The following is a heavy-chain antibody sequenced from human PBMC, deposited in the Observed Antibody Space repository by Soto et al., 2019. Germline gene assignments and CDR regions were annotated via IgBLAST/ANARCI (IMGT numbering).Heavy chain of an antibody. CDR3: ARNSPDWSLRYFDWLPTTIDY. J-gene: IGHJ4*02. CDR2: IYYSGST. V-gene: IGHV4-39*01. D-gene: IGHD3-9*01. CDR1: GGSISSSSYY. Sequence: SETLSLTCTVSGGSISSSSYYWGWIRQPPGKGLEWIGSIYYSGSTYYNPSLKSRVTISVDTSKNQFSLKLSSVTAADTAVYYCARNSPDWSLRYFDWLPTTIDYWGQGTLVTVSS.